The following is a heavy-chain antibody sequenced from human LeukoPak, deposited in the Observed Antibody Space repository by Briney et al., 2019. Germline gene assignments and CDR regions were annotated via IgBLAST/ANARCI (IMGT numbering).Heavy chain of an antibody. Sequence: WGSLRLSCAASGFTFSGYWMHWVRQAPGKGLVWVSRINSDGSSTSYADSVKGRFTISRDNSKNTLYLQMNSLRAEDTAVYYCAKGLVVPNFDYWGQGTLVTVSS. V-gene: IGHV3-74*01. CDR3: AKGLVVPNFDY. CDR1: GFTFSGYW. CDR2: INSDGSST. D-gene: IGHD6-6*01. J-gene: IGHJ4*02.